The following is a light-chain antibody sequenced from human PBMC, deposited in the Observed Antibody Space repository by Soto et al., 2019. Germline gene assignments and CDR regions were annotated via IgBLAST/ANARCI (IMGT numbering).Light chain of an antibody. CDR3: QQYGSSPTP. J-gene: IGKJ1*01. V-gene: IGKV3-20*01. CDR2: GAS. CDR1: QSVNTN. Sequence: SLSAAAVSLQTGERAAPSCRASQSVNTNLAWYQQKPGQAPRLLIYGASSRATGIPDRFSGSGSGTDFTLTISRLEPEDFAVYCCQQYGSSPTPFGQGTKV.